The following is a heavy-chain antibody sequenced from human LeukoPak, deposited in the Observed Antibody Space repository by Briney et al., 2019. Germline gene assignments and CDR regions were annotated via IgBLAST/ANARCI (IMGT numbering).Heavy chain of an antibody. V-gene: IGHV4-4*07. CDR1: GGSLSSYS. D-gene: IGHD6-13*01. CDR3: AKGGSSWYNWFDP. J-gene: IGHJ5*02. Sequence: SETLSLTCTVSGGSLSSYSWGWIRQSARKGLEWIGRIYSSGSTNYNPSLKSRVTMSIDTSKNQFSLNVSSVTAADTAMYYCAKGGSSWYNWFDPWGQGSLVTVSS. CDR2: IYSSGST.